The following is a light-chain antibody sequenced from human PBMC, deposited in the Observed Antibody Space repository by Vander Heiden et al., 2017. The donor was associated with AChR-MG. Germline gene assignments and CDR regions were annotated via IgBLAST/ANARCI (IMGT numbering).Light chain of an antibody. Sequence: QSVLTQPPSASGTPGQRVTVSCSGSSSNIGSNTVDWYQQLPGTAPKLLIYSNSQRPSGVPGRFSGSKSGTSASLAISGLQSEDEADYYCAAWDDNLTGLVFGTGTKVTGL. CDR2: SNS. CDR1: SSNIGSNT. CDR3: AAWDDNLTGLV. J-gene: IGLJ1*01. V-gene: IGLV1-44*01.